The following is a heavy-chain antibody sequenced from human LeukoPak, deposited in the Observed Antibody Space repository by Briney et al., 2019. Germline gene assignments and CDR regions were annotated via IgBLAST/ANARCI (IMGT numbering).Heavy chain of an antibody. CDR1: GLSFGTYW. Sequence: GGSLRLSCAASGLSFGTYWMTWVRQAPGKGLEWVANIKQDGSEKYYVDSVKGRFTISRDNAKNSLYLQMNSLRAEDTAVYFCARSTQVEFPFDYWVQGTLVAVSS. V-gene: IGHV3-7*01. CDR2: IKQDGSEK. D-gene: IGHD3-10*01. CDR3: ARSTQVEFPFDY. J-gene: IGHJ4*02.